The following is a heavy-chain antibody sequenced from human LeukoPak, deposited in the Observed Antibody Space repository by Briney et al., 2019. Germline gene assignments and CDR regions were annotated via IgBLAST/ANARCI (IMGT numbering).Heavy chain of an antibody. CDR2: ISSSSSYI. CDR1: GFTFSSYS. J-gene: IGHJ4*02. V-gene: IGHV3-21*01. CDR3: ARDVTAIAALYYFDY. Sequence: GGSLRLSCAASGFTFSSYSMNWVRQAPGKGLEWVSSISSSSSYIYYADSVKGRFTISRDNAKNSLYLQMNSLRAEDTAVYYCARDVTAIAALYYFDYWGQGTLVTVSS. D-gene: IGHD6-13*01.